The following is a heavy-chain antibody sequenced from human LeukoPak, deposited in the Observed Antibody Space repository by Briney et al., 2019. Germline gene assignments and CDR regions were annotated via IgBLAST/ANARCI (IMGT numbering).Heavy chain of an antibody. CDR1: GGSISSYY. D-gene: IGHD3-16*02. J-gene: IGHJ3*02. CDR3: ARQKVPDYDYVWGSYRPGAFDI. Sequence: PSETLSLTCTVSGGSISSYYWSWIRQPPGKGLEWIGYIYYSRSTNYNPSLKSRVTISVDTSKNQFSLKLSSVTAADTAVYYCARQKVPDYDYVWGSYRPGAFDIWGQGTMVTVSS. V-gene: IGHV4-59*08. CDR2: IYYSRST.